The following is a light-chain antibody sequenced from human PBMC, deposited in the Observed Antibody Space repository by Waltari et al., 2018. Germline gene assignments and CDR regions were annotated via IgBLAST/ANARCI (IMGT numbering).Light chain of an antibody. CDR2: GAS. CDR1: QSVSSTY. J-gene: IGKJ1*01. V-gene: IGKV3-20*01. Sequence: EIILTQSPGTLSLSPGESATLSCRASQSVSSTYLAWYQQKPGQAPRLLIYGASTRATGIPDRFSGSGSGTDFTLTISRLEPEDFAVYYCQQYATSRTFGQGTKVEIK. CDR3: QQYATSRT.